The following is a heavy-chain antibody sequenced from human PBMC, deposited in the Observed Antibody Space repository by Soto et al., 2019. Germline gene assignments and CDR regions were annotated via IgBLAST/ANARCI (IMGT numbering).Heavy chain of an antibody. D-gene: IGHD1-1*01. J-gene: IGHJ6*02. CDR2: IYPGDSDT. CDR1: RYTFTNYW. V-gene: IGHV5-51*01. CDR3: AGALENPYFYYGLNV. Sequence: PGESLKISCQGSRYTFTNYWIGWVRQMPGQGLEWMGIIYPGDSDTKYSPSFQGQVTISADKSISTTYPQMNSLRVEDTATYYCAGALENPYFYYGLNVWGQGTTVTVSS.